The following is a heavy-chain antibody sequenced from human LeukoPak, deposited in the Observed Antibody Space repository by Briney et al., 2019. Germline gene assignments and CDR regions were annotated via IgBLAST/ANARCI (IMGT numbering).Heavy chain of an antibody. CDR2: IYYSGST. CDR3: ARDGPSRGYYGMDV. CDR1: GGSISSSRYF. V-gene: IGHV4-39*07. J-gene: IGHJ6*02. Sequence: SETLSLNCTVSGGSISSSRYFCGWIRQPPGKGLVWIGSIYYSGSTYYNPSLKSRVTISVDTSKNQFSLKLSSVTAADTAVYYCARDGPSRGYYGMDVWGQGTTVTVSS.